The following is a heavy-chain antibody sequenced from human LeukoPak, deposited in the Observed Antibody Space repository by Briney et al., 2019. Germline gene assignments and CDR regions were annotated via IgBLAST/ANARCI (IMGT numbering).Heavy chain of an antibody. CDR1: GGSISSGGYY. Sequence: SQTLSLTCTVSGGSISSGGYYWSWIRQHPGKGLEWIGYIYYSGSTYYNPSLKSRFTISVDTAKNQFSLKLSSVTAADTAVYYCARDSPGLYGMDVWGQGTTVTVSS. V-gene: IGHV4-31*03. CDR2: IYYSGST. J-gene: IGHJ6*02. CDR3: ARDSPGLYGMDV. D-gene: IGHD3-16*01.